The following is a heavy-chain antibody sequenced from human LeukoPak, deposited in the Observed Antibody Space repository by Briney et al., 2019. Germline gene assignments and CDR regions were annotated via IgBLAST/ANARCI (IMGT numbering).Heavy chain of an antibody. D-gene: IGHD5-24*01. J-gene: IGHJ5*02. Sequence: PGGSLRLSCAASGFTFSSYAMSWVRQAPGKGLEWVSAISGSGGSTYYADSVKGRFTISRDNSKNTLDLQVNSLRAADAAVYYCARDGLRGNNWFDPWGQGTLVTVSS. CDR1: GFTFSSYA. CDR2: ISGSGGST. CDR3: ARDGLRGNNWFDP. V-gene: IGHV3-23*01.